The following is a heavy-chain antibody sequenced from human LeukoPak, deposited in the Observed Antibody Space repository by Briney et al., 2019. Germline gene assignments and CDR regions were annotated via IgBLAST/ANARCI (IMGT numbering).Heavy chain of an antibody. J-gene: IGHJ4*02. V-gene: IGHV4-34*01. CDR2: INHSGST. CDR3: ARARTDYGDYDEYYFDY. CDR1: GGSFSGYY. D-gene: IGHD4-17*01. Sequence: SETLSLTCAVYGGSFSGYYWSWIRQPPGKGLEWIGEINHSGSTNYNPPLKSRVTISVDTSKNQFSLKLSSVTAADTAVYYCARARTDYGDYDEYYFDYWGQGTLVTVSS.